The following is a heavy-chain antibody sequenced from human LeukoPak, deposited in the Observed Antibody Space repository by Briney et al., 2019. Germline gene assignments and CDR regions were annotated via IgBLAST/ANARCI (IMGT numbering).Heavy chain of an antibody. Sequence: SETLSLTCAVYGGSFSGYYWSWIRQPPGKGLEWIGEINHSGSTNYNPSLKSRVTISVDTSKNQFSLKLSSVTAADTAVYYCARSNWNYVDYWSQGTLVTVSS. D-gene: IGHD1-1*01. CDR2: INHSGST. J-gene: IGHJ4*02. V-gene: IGHV4-34*01. CDR1: GGSFSGYY. CDR3: ARSNWNYVDY.